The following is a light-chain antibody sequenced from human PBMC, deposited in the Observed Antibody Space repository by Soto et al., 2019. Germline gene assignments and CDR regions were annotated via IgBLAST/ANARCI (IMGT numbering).Light chain of an antibody. CDR1: QNIPSID. CDR3: QQDLNSPWA. Sequence: EIVLTQSPGTLSLSPGERATLSCRASQNIPSIDLAWYQQKPGQSPRLLIYGTSSRATGIPDRFSGSGSGTDFTLTINGLEPEDSARYDCQQDLNSPWAVGQGTTVEIK. V-gene: IGKV3-20*01. J-gene: IGKJ1*01. CDR2: GTS.